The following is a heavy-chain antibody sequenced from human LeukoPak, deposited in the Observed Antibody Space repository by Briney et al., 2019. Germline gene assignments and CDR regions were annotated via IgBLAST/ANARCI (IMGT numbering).Heavy chain of an antibody. CDR3: ASYYDSSGYIDY. Sequence: PSETLSLTCTVSGGSISSSSYYWGWVRQPPGKGLEWIANIYYSGSTNYNPSLKSRVTISVDTSKNQFSLKLSSVTAADTAVYYCASYYDSSGYIDYWGQGTLVTVSS. J-gene: IGHJ4*02. V-gene: IGHV4-39*07. CDR1: GGSISSSSYY. D-gene: IGHD3-22*01. CDR2: IYYSGST.